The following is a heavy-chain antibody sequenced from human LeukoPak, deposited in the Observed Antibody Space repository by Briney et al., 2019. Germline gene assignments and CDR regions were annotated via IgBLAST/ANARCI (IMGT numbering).Heavy chain of an antibody. J-gene: IGHJ3*02. CDR1: GFTFSNAW. V-gene: IGHV3-66*01. CDR3: ARGTFYGGNSPFAFDI. D-gene: IGHD4-23*01. Sequence: GGSLRLSCAASGFTFSNAWMSWVRQAPGKGLEWVSIIYGADGTYYADSVKGRFTISRDNSKNTLYLQMNSLRPEDTAVYYCARGTFYGGNSPFAFDIWGQGTMVTVSS. CDR2: IYGADGT.